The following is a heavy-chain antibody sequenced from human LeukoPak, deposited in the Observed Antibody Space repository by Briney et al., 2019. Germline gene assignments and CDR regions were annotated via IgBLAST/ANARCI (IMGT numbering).Heavy chain of an antibody. J-gene: IGHJ4*02. CDR3: ARDSRGYSGYDGNDY. Sequence: GGSLRLSCAASGFTFSSYSMNWVRRAPGKGLEWVSSISSSSSYIYYADSVKGRFTISRDNAKNSLYLQMNSLRAEDTAVYYCARDSRGYSGYDGNDYWGQGTLVTVSS. CDR1: GFTFSSYS. D-gene: IGHD5-12*01. CDR2: ISSSSSYI. V-gene: IGHV3-21*01.